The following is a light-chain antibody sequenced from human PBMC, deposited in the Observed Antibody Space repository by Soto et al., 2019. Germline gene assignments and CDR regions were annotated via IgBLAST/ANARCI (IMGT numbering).Light chain of an antibody. CDR2: EVS. J-gene: IGLJ3*02. V-gene: IGLV2-14*01. Sequence: QSALTQPASVSGSPGQSITISCTGTSSDAGGYNYVSWYQQHPGKAPKLMIYEVSNRPSGVSNRFSGSKSGNTASLTISGLQAEDEADYYCNSYTSSSVGVFGGGTKLTVL. CDR3: NSYTSSSVGV. CDR1: SSDAGGYNY.